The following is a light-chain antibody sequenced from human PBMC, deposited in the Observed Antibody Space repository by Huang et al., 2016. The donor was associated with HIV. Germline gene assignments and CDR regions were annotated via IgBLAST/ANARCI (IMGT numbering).Light chain of an antibody. CDR3: QQYNNWPPSIT. CDR1: QSITHS. CDR2: GAS. Sequence: EIVMTPSPATLSVSPGERATLSCRASQSITHSLAWYQQKSGQAPRLLIYGASPRATGIPARCSGSGSGTAFTLTIDSLQSEDFALYYCQQYNNWPPSITFGQGTRLEI. V-gene: IGKV3-15*01. J-gene: IGKJ5*01.